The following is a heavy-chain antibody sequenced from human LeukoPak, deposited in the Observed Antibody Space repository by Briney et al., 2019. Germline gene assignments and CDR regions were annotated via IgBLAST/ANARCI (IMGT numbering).Heavy chain of an antibody. V-gene: IGHV4-31*03. D-gene: IGHD3-10*01. CDR1: GGSISSGGYY. CDR2: IYYSGST. J-gene: IGHJ3*02. Sequence: PSETLSLTRTVSGGSISSGGYYWSWIRQHPGKGLEWIGYIYYSGSTYYNPSLKSRVTISVDTSKNQFSLKLSSVTAADTAVYYCARWVPSGAFDIWGQGTMVTVSS. CDR3: ARWVPSGAFDI.